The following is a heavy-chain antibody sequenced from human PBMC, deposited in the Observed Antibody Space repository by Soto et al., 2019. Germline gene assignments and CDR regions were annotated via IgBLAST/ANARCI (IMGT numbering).Heavy chain of an antibody. CDR2: ISGSGDGT. Sequence: EVPLLESGGGLVQPGGSLRLSCAGSGFTFNTFAMAWVRQAPGKGLEWVSGISGSGDGTYYAESVKGRFTISRDNSKNTAYLQMSSLSVEDTAVYYCAKSKSVTMVRGVNWYFDLWGRGTLVSVSS. CDR1: GFTFNTFA. CDR3: AKSKSVTMVRGVNWYFDL. J-gene: IGHJ2*01. V-gene: IGHV3-23*01. D-gene: IGHD3-10*01.